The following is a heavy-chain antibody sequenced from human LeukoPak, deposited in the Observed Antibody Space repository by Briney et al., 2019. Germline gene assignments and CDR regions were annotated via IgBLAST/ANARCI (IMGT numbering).Heavy chain of an antibody. Sequence: GGSLRLSCAASGFTFSNAWMSWVRQAPGKGLEWVGRIKSKTDGGTTDYAAPVKGRFTISRDDSKNTLYLQVNSLKTEDTAVYYCTTNTGYNGYFDYWGQGTLVTVSS. D-gene: IGHD3-9*01. J-gene: IGHJ4*02. V-gene: IGHV3-15*01. CDR3: TTNTGYNGYFDY. CDR1: GFTFSNAW. CDR2: IKSKTDGGTT.